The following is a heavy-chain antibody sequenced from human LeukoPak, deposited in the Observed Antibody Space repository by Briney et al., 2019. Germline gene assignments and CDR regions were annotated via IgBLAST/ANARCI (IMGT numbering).Heavy chain of an antibody. CDR3: ARDRLYSSSSEDY. D-gene: IGHD6-6*01. V-gene: IGHV3-53*01. CDR2: IYSGGST. Sequence: PGGSLRLSCAASGFTVSSTYMSWFRQAPGKVLEWFSVIYSGGSTYYADSVKGRFTISRDNSKNTLYLQMNSLRAEDTAVYYCARDRLYSSSSEDYWGQGTLVTVSS. J-gene: IGHJ4*02. CDR1: GFTVSSTY.